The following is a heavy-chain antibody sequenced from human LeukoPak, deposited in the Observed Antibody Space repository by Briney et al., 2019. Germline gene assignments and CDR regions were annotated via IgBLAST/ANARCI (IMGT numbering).Heavy chain of an antibody. Sequence: ASVKVSCKASGYTLTSYYMHWVRQAPGQGLEWMGIINPSGGSASYAQKFQGRVTMTRDTSTSTVYMELSSLRSEDTAVYYCARLGEAVVDVRHAFDIWGQGTMVTVSS. D-gene: IGHD3-16*01. CDR1: GYTLTSYY. CDR3: ARLGEAVVDVRHAFDI. CDR2: INPSGGSA. V-gene: IGHV1-46*01. J-gene: IGHJ3*02.